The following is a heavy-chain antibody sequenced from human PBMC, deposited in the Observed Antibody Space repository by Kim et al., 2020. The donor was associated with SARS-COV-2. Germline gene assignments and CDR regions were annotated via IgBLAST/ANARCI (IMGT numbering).Heavy chain of an antibody. V-gene: IGHV4-59*01. D-gene: IGHD4-4*01. Sequence: SETLSLTCTVSGGSISSYYWSWIRQPPGKGLEWIGYIYYSGSTNYNPSLKSRVTISVDTSKNQFSLKLSSVTAADTAVYYCARENSNSVDYWGQGTLVTV. J-gene: IGHJ4*02. CDR2: IYYSGST. CDR3: ARENSNSVDY. CDR1: GGSISSYY.